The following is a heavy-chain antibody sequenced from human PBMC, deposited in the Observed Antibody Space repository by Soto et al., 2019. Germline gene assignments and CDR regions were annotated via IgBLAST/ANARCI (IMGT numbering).Heavy chain of an antibody. J-gene: IGHJ5*02. D-gene: IGHD3-22*01. CDR1: GYRSTSYW. CDR2: IFPSDSDT. Sequence: LQISCRTSGYRSTSYWIAWVRQMPGKGLEWMGIIFPSDSDTRYSPSFQGQVTISADRSTSTVFLQLGSLKASDTAVYFCARKDKSGYFNWFDPWGQGTLVTVSS. CDR3: ARKDKSGYFNWFDP. V-gene: IGHV5-51*01.